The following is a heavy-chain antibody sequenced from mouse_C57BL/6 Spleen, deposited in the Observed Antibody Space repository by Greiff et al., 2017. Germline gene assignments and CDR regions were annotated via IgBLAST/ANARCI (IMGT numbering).Heavy chain of an antibody. Sequence: VQLQQSGAELVKPGASVKISCKASGYAFSSYWMNWVKQRPGKGLEWIGQIYPGDGDTNYNGKFKGKATLTADKSSSTVYMQLSSLTSEDSAVYFCARSFDYGWYFDVWGTGTTVTVSS. CDR3: ARSFDYGWYFDV. D-gene: IGHD2-4*01. CDR2: IYPGDGDT. CDR1: GYAFSSYW. V-gene: IGHV1-80*01. J-gene: IGHJ1*03.